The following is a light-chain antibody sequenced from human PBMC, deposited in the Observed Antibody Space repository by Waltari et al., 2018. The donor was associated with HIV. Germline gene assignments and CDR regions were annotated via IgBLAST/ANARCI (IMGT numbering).Light chain of an antibody. CDR3: QQDYNLPGT. Sequence: EIGVTQSPATLSLSPGERATLSCRASQSVSSSSLSWYQQKPGQALRPLIYGASTRATGIPDRFSGGGSATDFTLTISSLQPEDFAVYYCQQDYNLPGTLGQGTKLEIK. J-gene: IGKJ2*02. CDR1: QSVSSSS. CDR2: GAS. V-gene: IGKV3D-7*01.